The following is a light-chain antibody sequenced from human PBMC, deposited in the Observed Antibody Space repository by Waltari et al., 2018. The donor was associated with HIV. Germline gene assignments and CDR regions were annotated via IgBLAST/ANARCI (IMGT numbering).Light chain of an antibody. CDR3: RQYNNWPPWT. Sequence: EIVMTQSPATLSVSPGERATLSCRASQTIGRNFSSCQQQTGGAPRSLIFGPATRATGIPARCSGLGSGREFTLTISSRQSEDFAVDYCRQYNNWPPWTFGQGTKVEIK. CDR1: QTIGRN. CDR2: GPA. J-gene: IGKJ1*01. V-gene: IGKV3-15*01.